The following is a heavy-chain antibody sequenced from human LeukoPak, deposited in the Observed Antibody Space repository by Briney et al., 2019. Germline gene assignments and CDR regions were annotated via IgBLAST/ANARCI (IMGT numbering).Heavy chain of an antibody. D-gene: IGHD6-13*01. CDR1: GFTFGDYA. V-gene: IGHV3-49*04. CDR3: TRDDEYTSSWLTYFQH. J-gene: IGHJ1*01. Sequence: GGSLRLSCTASGFTFGDYAMSWVRQAPGKGLEWVGFIRSKAYGGTTEYAASVKGRFTISRDDSKSIAYLQMNSLKTEDTAVYYCTRDDEYTSSWLTYFQHWGQGTLVTVSS. CDR2: IRSKAYGGTT.